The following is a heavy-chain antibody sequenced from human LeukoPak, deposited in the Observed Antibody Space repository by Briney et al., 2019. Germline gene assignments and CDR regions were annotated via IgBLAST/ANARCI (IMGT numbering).Heavy chain of an antibody. CDR3: ATGRLLVGASDYYYYGMDV. D-gene: IGHD1-26*01. CDR2: MNPNSGNT. Sequence: ASVKVSCKASGYTFTSYDINWVRQATGQGLEWMGWMNPNSGNTGYAQKFQGRVTMTRNTSISTAYMELSSLRSEDTAVYYCATGRLLVGASDYYYYGMDVWGQGTTVTVSS. V-gene: IGHV1-8*01. J-gene: IGHJ6*02. CDR1: GYTFTSYD.